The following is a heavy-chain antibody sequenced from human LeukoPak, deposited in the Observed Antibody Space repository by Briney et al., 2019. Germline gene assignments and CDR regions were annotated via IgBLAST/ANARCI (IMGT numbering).Heavy chain of an antibody. Sequence: GASVKVSCKASGYTFTDYGINWVRQAPGQGLEWMGWISPDNGNTNYGEKFQGRVTMTADTSTRTVYMEVRSLTPDDTAVYYCARERQTSGWYVCKTGYYRPGGHLDYWGQGALVTVSS. CDR2: ISPDNGNT. V-gene: IGHV1-18*04. D-gene: IGHD6-19*01. CDR3: ARERQTSGWYVCKTGYYRPGGHLDY. J-gene: IGHJ4*02. CDR1: GYTFTDYG.